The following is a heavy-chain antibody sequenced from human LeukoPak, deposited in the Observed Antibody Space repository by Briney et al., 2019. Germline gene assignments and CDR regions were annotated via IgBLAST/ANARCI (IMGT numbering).Heavy chain of an antibody. CDR2: ISTSSTTI. Sequence: GGSLRLSCAASGFTFSSYSMNWVRQAPGKGLEWVSYISTSSTTIYYADSVKGRFTISRDNAENSLYLQMNSLRAEDTAVYYCAREGATWQRSLRKTYFDYWGQGTLVTVSS. J-gene: IGHJ4*02. V-gene: IGHV3-48*01. CDR3: AREGATWQRSLRKTYFDY. D-gene: IGHD5-12*01. CDR1: GFTFSSYS.